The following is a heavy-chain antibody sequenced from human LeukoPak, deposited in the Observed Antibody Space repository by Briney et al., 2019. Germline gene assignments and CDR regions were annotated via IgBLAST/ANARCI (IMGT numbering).Heavy chain of an antibody. CDR2: ISSSSSYI. D-gene: IGHD6-6*01. J-gene: IGHJ4*02. Sequence: GGSLRLSCAASGFTVSSNYMNWVRQAPGKGLEWVSSISSSSSYIYYADSVKGRFTISRDNAKNSLYLQMNSLRAEDTAVYYCARDSPGEYSSSCLAYWGQGTLVTVSS. V-gene: IGHV3-21*01. CDR3: ARDSPGEYSSSCLAY. CDR1: GFTVSSNY.